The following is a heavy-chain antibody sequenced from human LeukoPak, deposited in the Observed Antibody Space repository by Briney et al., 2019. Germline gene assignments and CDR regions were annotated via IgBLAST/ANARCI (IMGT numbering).Heavy chain of an antibody. D-gene: IGHD6-13*01. CDR1: GYTFRDHY. J-gene: IGHJ6*02. CDR3: ARGVSIAAPSSDYYYGMDV. CDR2: INTNSGGT. V-gene: IGHV1-2*02. Sequence: AAVKVSRKASGYTFRDHYMHWVRQAPGQGLEWMGWINTNSGGTNYAQKFQGRVTMTRDTSISTAYMELSRLRSDDTAVYYCARGVSIAAPSSDYYYGMDVWGQGTTVTVSS.